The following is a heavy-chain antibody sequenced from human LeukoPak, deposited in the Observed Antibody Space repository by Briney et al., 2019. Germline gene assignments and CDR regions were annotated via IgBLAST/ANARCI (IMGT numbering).Heavy chain of an antibody. V-gene: IGHV4-59*01. CDR3: ARGGGAYGSGSYYPNWFDP. CDR1: GGSISSYY. D-gene: IGHD3-10*01. CDR2: IYYSGST. Sequence: SETLSLTCTVSGGSISSYYWSWIRQPPGKGLEWVGYIYYSGSTNYNPSLKSRVTISVDTSKNPFSLKLGSVTAADTAVYYWARGGGAYGSGSYYPNWFDPWGQGTLVTVSS. J-gene: IGHJ5*02.